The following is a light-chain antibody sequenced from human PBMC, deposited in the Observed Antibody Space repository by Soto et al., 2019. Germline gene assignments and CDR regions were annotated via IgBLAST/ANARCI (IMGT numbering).Light chain of an antibody. CDR2: GAS. V-gene: IGKV3-20*01. CDR3: QQYGTSPFT. J-gene: IGKJ3*01. Sequence: EIVLTQSPGTLSLSPGERATLSCRASQSVSNNYLAWYQQKPGQAPRLLISGASNRATGIPDRFSGSGSGTDFTLAISRLKPEDFAVYYCQQYGTSPFTFGPVTKVDLK. CDR1: QSVSNNY.